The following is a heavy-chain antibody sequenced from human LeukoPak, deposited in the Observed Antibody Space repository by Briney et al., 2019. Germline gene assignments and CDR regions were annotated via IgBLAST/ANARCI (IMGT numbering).Heavy chain of an antibody. CDR2: IYSGGST. J-gene: IGHJ4*02. D-gene: IGHD3-22*01. CDR3: AGYYNSSGYYYFDY. CDR1: GFTVSSNY. V-gene: IGHV3-66*02. Sequence: PGGSLRLSCAASGFTVSSNYMSWVRQAPGKGLEWVSVIYSGGSTYYADSVKGRFTISRDNSKNTLYLQMNSLRAEDTAVYYCAGYYNSSGYYYFDYRGQGTLVTVSS.